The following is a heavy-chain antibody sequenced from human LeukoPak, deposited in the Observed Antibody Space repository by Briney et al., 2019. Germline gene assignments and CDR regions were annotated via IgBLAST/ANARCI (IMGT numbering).Heavy chain of an antibody. J-gene: IGHJ5*02. CDR1: GYTFTSYD. D-gene: IGHD3-10*01. V-gene: IGHV1-8*01. CDR2: MNPNSGNT. Sequence: ASVKVSCKASGYTFTSYDINWVRQATGQGLEWMGWMNPNSGNTGYAQKFQGRVTMTRNTSISTAYMELSSLRSDDTAVYYCARDRRLYGSGSYYNRVQDWFDPWGQGTLVTVSS. CDR3: ARDRRLYGSGSYYNRVQDWFDP.